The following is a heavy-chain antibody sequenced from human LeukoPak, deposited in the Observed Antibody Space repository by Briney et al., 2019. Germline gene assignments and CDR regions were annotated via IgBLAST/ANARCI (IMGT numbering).Heavy chain of an antibody. V-gene: IGHV3-7*03. CDR2: IKQDGSEK. CDR3: ARCRAGYSGYDFDLATYYYYYYGMDV. D-gene: IGHD5-12*01. J-gene: IGHJ6*04. CDR1: GFTFSSYW. Sequence: GGSLRLSCAASGFTFSSYWMSWVRQAPGKGLEWVANIKQDGSEKYNVYSVKGRFTISRDNAKTSLYLQMNSLRAEDTAVYYCARCRAGYSGYDFDLATYYYYYYGMDVWGKGTTVTVSS.